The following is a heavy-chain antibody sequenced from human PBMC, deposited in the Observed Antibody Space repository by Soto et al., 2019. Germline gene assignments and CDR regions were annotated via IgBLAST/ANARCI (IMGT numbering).Heavy chain of an antibody. CDR2: ISSSSSYI. CDR3: ARDLIAARPDDY. D-gene: IGHD6-6*01. Sequence: SLTLSCAASGFTFSSYSMNWVRQAPGKGLEWVSSISSSSSYIYYADSVKGRFTISRDNAKNSLYLQMNSLRAEDTAVYYCARDLIAARPDDYWGQGTLVTVSS. V-gene: IGHV3-21*01. J-gene: IGHJ4*02. CDR1: GFTFSSYS.